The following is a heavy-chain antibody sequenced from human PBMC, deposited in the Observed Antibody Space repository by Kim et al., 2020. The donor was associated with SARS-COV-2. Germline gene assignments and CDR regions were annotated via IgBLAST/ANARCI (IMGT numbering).Heavy chain of an antibody. V-gene: IGHV3-30*18. CDR1: GFTFSSYD. Sequence: GGSLRLSCAASGFTFSSYDMHWVRQAPGKGLEWVAVISYDGSNKYYADSVKGRFTISRDNSKNTLYLEIMSLRAEDTAVYSCAKDPEGYWGQGTLVTVSS. CDR3: AKDPEGY. J-gene: IGHJ4*02. CDR2: ISYDGSNK.